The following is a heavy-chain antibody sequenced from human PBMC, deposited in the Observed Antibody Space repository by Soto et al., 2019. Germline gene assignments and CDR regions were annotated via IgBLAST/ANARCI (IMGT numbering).Heavy chain of an antibody. CDR3: TRHAIGVVVPAAIRN. J-gene: IGHJ4*02. Sequence: LSLTCAVSGGSISSSSYYWDWIRQPPGKGLEWIGTIYYTGTSNYNPSLKSRVTISVDTSKNQFSLNLSSVTAADTAVYYCTRHAIGVVVPAAIRNWGQGSLVTVSS. CDR2: IYYTGTS. D-gene: IGHD2-15*01. V-gene: IGHV4-39*01. CDR1: GGSISSSSYY.